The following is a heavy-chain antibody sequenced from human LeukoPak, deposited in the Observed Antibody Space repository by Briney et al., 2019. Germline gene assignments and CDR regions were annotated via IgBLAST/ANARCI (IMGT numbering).Heavy chain of an antibody. CDR1: GFTFNNFW. CDR3: ARQRYSDY. V-gene: IGHV3-7*01. Sequence: GGSLRLSCAASGFTFNNFWMNWVRQAPGKGLEWVANIKEDGSENSYVESVKGRFTISRDNAKNSLYLQLNSLRAEDTAVYFCARQRYSDYWGQGTLVTVSS. J-gene: IGHJ4*02. CDR2: IKEDGSEN. D-gene: IGHD1-1*01.